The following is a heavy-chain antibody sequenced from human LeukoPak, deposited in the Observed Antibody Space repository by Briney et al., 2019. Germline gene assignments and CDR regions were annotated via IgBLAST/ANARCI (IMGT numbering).Heavy chain of an antibody. V-gene: IGHV3-33*01. D-gene: IGHD4-17*01. CDR1: GFTFSSYG. CDR3: ARDMGTVTTSLADY. CDR2: IWYDGSNK. J-gene: IGHJ4*02. Sequence: GGSLRLSCAASGFTFSSYGMHWVRQAPGKGLEWVAVIWYDGSNKYYADSVKGRFTISRDNSKNTLYQQMNSLRAEDTAVYYCARDMGTVTTSLADYWGQGTLVTVSS.